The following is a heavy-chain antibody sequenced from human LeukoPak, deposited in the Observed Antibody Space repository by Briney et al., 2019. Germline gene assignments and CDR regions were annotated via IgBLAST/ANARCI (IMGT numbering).Heavy chain of an antibody. Sequence: GASVKVSCKASGGTFSRYTFNWVRQAPGQGLEWMGRIVPIHDVANYAQKFRGRVTITADRSTSTAYMELSSLRSEDTAVYYCATVFFSGNYPPLLDYWGQGTLVTVSS. J-gene: IGHJ4*02. CDR1: GGTFSRYT. CDR3: ATVFFSGNYPPLLDY. V-gene: IGHV1-69*02. CDR2: IVPIHDVA. D-gene: IGHD1-26*01.